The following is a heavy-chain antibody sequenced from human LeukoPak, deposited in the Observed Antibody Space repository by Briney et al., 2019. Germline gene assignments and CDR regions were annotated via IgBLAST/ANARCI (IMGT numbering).Heavy chain of an antibody. CDR1: GGSISSGDYY. CDR2: IYYSGST. CDR3: ARSYYYGSGSFDY. V-gene: IGHV4-30-4*01. Sequence: SETLSLTCTVSGGSISSGDYYWSWIRQPPGKGLEWIGYIYYSGSTYYNPSLKSRVTISVDTSKNQFSLKLSSVTAADTAVYYCARSYYYGSGSFDYWGQGTLVTVSS. J-gene: IGHJ4*02. D-gene: IGHD3-10*01.